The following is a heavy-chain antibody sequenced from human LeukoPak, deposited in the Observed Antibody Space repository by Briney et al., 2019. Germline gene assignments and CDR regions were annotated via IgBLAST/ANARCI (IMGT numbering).Heavy chain of an antibody. J-gene: IGHJ2*01. CDR1: GGSFSGYY. CDR3: ARRILGPWRHFDL. D-gene: IGHD1-26*01. CDR2: INYSGST. Sequence: SETLSLICAVYGGSFSGYYWSWIRQPPGKGLEWIGEINYSGSTNYNPSLKSRITMSVDTSRNQFSLNLSSVTAADTAVYYCARRILGPWRHFDLWGRGTLVTVSS. V-gene: IGHV4-34*01.